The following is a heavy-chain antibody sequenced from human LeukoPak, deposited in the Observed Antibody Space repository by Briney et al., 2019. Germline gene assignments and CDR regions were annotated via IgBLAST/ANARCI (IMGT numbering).Heavy chain of an antibody. CDR1: GFTFSFYS. J-gene: IGHJ4*02. CDR3: ARRTRGTGMIDY. D-gene: IGHD1-1*01. V-gene: IGHV4-59*08. CDR2: IYYSGST. Sequence: GSLRLSCAASGFTFSFYSMNWVRQAPGKGLEWIGYIYYSGSTNYNPSLKSRVTISVDTSKNQFSLKLSSVTAADTAVYYCARRTRGTGMIDYWGQGTLVTVSS.